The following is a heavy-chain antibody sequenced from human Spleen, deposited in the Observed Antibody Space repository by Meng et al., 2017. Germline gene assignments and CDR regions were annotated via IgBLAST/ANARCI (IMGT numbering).Heavy chain of an antibody. D-gene: IGHD6-13*01. CDR2: ISYDGSNK. J-gene: IGHJ4*02. V-gene: IGHV3-30*04. CDR1: GFTFSTYA. CDR3: VRGDGGIAAAGPFGF. Sequence: GGSLRLSCAASGFTFSTYAMHWVRQAPGKGLEWVAVISYDGSNKYYADSVKGRFTISRDNSKNTLYLQMNTLRDEDTAVYYCVRGDGGIAAAGPFGFWGQGTLVTVSS.